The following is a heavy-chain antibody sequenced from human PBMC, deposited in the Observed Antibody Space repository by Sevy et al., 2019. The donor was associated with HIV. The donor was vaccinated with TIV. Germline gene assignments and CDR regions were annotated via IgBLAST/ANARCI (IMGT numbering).Heavy chain of an antibody. D-gene: IGHD5-18*01. V-gene: IGHV3-66*01. CDR3: ARGKSGYGYGLDY. CDR2: IYSDGST. Sequence: GGSLRLSCAASGFPVSSNYMSWVRQALGKGLEWVSVIYSDGSTYHADSVKGRFTISRDNSKNTLYLQMNSLRVEDTAVYYCARGKSGYGYGLDYWGQGTLVTVSS. J-gene: IGHJ4*02. CDR1: GFPVSSNY.